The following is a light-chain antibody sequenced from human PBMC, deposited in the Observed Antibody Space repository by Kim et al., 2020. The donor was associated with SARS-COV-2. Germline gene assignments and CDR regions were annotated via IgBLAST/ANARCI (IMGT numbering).Light chain of an antibody. V-gene: IGLV2-23*02. Sequence: GQSITISCTGTSRDVGNYNLVSWYQQHPGKAPKLIIFEVNKRPSGVSNRFSGSKSGNTASLTISGLQADDEADYYCYSYTNSRTVMFGGGTQLTVL. CDR2: EVN. CDR3: YSYTNSRTVM. J-gene: IGLJ3*02. CDR1: SRDVGNYNL.